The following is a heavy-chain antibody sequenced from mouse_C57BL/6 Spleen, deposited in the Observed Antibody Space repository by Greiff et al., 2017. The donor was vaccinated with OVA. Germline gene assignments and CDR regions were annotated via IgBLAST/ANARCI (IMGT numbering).Heavy chain of an antibody. CDR3: ARWATSYAMDY. Sequence: QVQLQQPGAELVMPGASVKLSCKASGYTFTSYWMHWVKQRPGQGLEWIGEIDPSDSYTNYNQKFKGKSTLTVDKSSSTAYMQLSSLTSEDSAVYYSARWATSYAMDYWGQGTSVTVSS. CDR2: IDPSDSYT. D-gene: IGHD3-1*01. CDR1: GYTFTSYW. V-gene: IGHV1-69*01. J-gene: IGHJ4*01.